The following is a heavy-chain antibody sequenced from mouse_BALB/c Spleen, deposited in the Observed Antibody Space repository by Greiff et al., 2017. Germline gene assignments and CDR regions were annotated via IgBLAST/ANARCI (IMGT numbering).Heavy chain of an antibody. V-gene: IGHV1S56*01. CDR2: IFTGDGST. J-gene: IGHJ4*01. CDR3: ASRAMDY. CDR1: GYTFTSYD. Sequence: QVQLQQSGAELVKPGASVKFSCKASGYTFTSYDINWVRQRPEKGLEWIGWIFTGDGSTKYNEKFKGKATLTTDKSSSTAYMQLSRLTSEDSAVYFGASRAMDYWGQGTSVTVSS.